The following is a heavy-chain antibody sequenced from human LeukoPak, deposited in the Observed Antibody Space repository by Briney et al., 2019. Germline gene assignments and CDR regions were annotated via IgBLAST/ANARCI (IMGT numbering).Heavy chain of an antibody. V-gene: IGHV4-39*01. CDR2: IYYSGST. CDR3: ARGGGGVSLEVLTSVPYYFDY. D-gene: IGHD3-16*01. CDR1: GGSISSSSYY. J-gene: IGHJ4*02. Sequence: PSETLSLTCTVSGGSISSSSYYWGWIRQPPGKGLEWIGSIYYSGSTYYNPSLKSRVTISVDTSKNQFSLKLSSVTAADTAVYYWARGGGGVSLEVLTSVPYYFDYWGQGTLVTVSS.